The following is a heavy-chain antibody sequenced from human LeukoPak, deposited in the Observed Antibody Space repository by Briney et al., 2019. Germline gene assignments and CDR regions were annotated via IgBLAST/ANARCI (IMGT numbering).Heavy chain of an antibody. D-gene: IGHD2-15*01. V-gene: IGHV3-23*01. J-gene: IGHJ4*02. Sequence: GGTLRLSCAASGFTFSSYGMSWVRQAAGKGLEWVSAISGSGGSTYNADSVKGRFTISRDNSKNTMYLQMNSLRAEDTAVYYCARADSPVLGYCSGGSCYLDYWGQGTLVTVSS. CDR1: GFTFSSYG. CDR2: ISGSGGST. CDR3: ARADSPVLGYCSGGSCYLDY.